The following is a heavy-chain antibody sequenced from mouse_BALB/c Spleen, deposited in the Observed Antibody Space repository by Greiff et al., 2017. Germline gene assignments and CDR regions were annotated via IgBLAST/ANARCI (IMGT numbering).Heavy chain of an antibody. CDR2: ISSGGGST. CDR3: ARHEGARAFFDY. Sequence: VQLVESGGGLVKPGGSLKLSCAASGFAFSSYDMSWVRQTPEKRLEWVAYISSGGGSTYYPDTVKGRFTISRDNAKNTLYLQMSSLKSEDTAMYYCARHEGARAFFDYWGQGTTLTVSS. CDR1: GFAFSSYD. D-gene: IGHD3-1*01. V-gene: IGHV5-12-1*01. J-gene: IGHJ2*01.